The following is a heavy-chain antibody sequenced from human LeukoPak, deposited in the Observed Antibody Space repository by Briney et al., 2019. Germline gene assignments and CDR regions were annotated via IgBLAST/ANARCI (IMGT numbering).Heavy chain of an antibody. Sequence: GGSLRLSCAASGFTFSSYAMSWVRQAPGKGLEWVSAISGSGGSTYYADSVKGRFTISRDNSKNTLYLQMNSLRAEDTAVYYCARLFGGVTTFDYWGQGALVTVSS. CDR1: GFTFSSYA. V-gene: IGHV3-23*01. J-gene: IGHJ4*02. CDR2: ISGSGGST. CDR3: ARLFGGVTTFDY. D-gene: IGHD2-8*02.